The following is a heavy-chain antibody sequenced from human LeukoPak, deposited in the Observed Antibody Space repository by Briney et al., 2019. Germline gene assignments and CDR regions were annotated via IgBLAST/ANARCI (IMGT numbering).Heavy chain of an antibody. CDR2: INPNSGGT. CDR1: GYTFTGYY. CDR3: ARTGAYYSGMYYFDC. D-gene: IGHD3-22*01. Sequence: ASVKVSCKASGYTFTGYYMHWVRQAPGQGLEWMGWINPNSGGTNYAQRFQGRVTMTRDTSIRTAYMELSRLTSDDTALYSCARTGAYYSGMYYFDCWGQGTLVTVSS. V-gene: IGHV1-2*02. J-gene: IGHJ4*02.